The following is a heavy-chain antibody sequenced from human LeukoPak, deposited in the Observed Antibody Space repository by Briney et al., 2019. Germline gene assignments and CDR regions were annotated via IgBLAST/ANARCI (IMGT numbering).Heavy chain of an antibody. CDR3: ARTNSSGWYFDY. CDR1: GGSINYSSYY. V-gene: IGHV4-39*01. D-gene: IGHD6-19*01. J-gene: IGHJ4*02. CDR2: IYYSGST. Sequence: PSETLSLTCTVSGGSINYSSYYWGWIRQPPGKGLEWIGSIYYSGSTYYNPSLKSRVTISVDTSKNQFSLKLSSVTAADTAVYYCARTNSSGWYFDYWGQGTLVTVSS.